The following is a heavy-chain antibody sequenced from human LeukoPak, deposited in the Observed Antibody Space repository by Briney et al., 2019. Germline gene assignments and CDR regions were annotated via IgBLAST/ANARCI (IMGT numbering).Heavy chain of an antibody. CDR3: ASLNYYYDSSGPPVDDY. CDR1: GYSISSGYY. V-gene: IGHV4-38-2*01. CDR2: IYHSGST. Sequence: SETLSLTCAVSGYSISSGYYWGWIRQPPGKGLEWIGSIYHSGSTYYNPSLKSRVTISVDTSTNQFSLKLSSVTAADPAVYYCASLNYYYDSSGPPVDDYWGQGTLVTVSS. D-gene: IGHD3-22*01. J-gene: IGHJ4*02.